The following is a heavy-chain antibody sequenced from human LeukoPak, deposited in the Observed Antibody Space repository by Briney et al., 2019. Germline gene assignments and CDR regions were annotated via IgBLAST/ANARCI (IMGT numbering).Heavy chain of an antibody. Sequence: GGSLRLSCAASGFTFSSYGVSWVRQAPGKGLEWVANINQDGSEKYYVDSVKGRFTISRDNAKNSLYLQMNSLRAEDTAVYYCARIVGYYYDSSGYSYYYYYMDVWGKGTTVTVSS. CDR1: GFTFSSYG. CDR3: ARIVGYYYDSSGYSYYYYYMDV. D-gene: IGHD3-22*01. J-gene: IGHJ6*03. CDR2: INQDGSEK. V-gene: IGHV3-7*01.